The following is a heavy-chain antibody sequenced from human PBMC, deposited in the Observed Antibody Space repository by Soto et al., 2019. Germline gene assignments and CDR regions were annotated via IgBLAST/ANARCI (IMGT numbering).Heavy chain of an antibody. CDR1: GNTFTRYD. Sequence: GASVKVSCKASGNTFTRYDINWVRQATGHGLEWMGWINPNSGNIGYAQKFQGRVTMTRDTAIRTAYMEVSRLRSDDTAVYYCARGPASESSYPLDYWGQGTLVTVSS. CDR2: INPNSGNI. J-gene: IGHJ4*02. CDR3: ARGPASESSYPLDY. V-gene: IGHV1-8*01. D-gene: IGHD3-10*01.